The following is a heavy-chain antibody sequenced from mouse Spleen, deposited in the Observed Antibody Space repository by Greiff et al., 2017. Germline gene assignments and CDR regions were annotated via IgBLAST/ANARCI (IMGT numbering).Heavy chain of an antibody. V-gene: IGHV1-5*01. D-gene: IGHD1-2*01. J-gene: IGHJ3*01. CDR1: GYTFTSYW. Sequence: EVKVVESGTVLARPGASVKMSCKTSGYTFTSYWMHWVKQRPGQGLEWIGAIYPGNSDTSYNQKFKGKAKLTAVTSASTAYMELSSLTNEDSAVYYCTSSLLRLRFAYWGQGTLVTVSA. CDR3: TSSLLRLRFAY. CDR2: IYPGNSDT.